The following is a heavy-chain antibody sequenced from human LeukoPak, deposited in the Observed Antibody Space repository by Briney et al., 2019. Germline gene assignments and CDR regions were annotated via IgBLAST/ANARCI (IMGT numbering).Heavy chain of an antibody. Sequence: GGSLRLSCAASGFTFSSYSLNWVRQAPGKGLEWVSSISSSSSYINYADSVKGRFTISRDNAKNSLYLQMNSLRAEDTAVYYCAREDLDELDYYNSRGPKGTGAFDIWGQGTMVTVSS. J-gene: IGHJ3*02. V-gene: IGHV3-21*01. CDR1: GFTFSSYS. CDR3: AREDLDELDYYNSRGPKGTGAFDI. CDR2: ISSSSSYI. D-gene: IGHD3-22*01.